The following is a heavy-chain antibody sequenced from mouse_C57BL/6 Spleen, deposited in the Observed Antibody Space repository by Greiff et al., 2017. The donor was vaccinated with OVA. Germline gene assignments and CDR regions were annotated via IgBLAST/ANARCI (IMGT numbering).Heavy chain of an antibody. CDR1: GFNITDYY. CDR3: ARDYSNPFAY. CDR2: IDPEDGGT. J-gene: IGHJ3*01. V-gene: IGHV14-2*01. Sequence: EVQLQQPGAELVKPGASVKLSCKASGFNITDYYMHWVKQRTEQGLEWIGRIDPEDGGTNYAPKFQGKATITADTSSNAAYLQLSSLTSEDTAVYYCARDYSNPFAYWGQGTLVTVSA. D-gene: IGHD2-5*01.